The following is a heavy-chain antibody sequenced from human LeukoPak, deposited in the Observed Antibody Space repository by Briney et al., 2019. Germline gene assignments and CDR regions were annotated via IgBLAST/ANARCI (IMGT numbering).Heavy chain of an antibody. J-gene: IGHJ4*02. CDR1: GFTFDDYA. D-gene: IGHD2-2*01. V-gene: IGHV3-9*03. CDR3: AKARCSSTSCYFPTD. Sequence: GGSLRLSCAASGFTFDDYAMHWVRQAPGKGLEWVPGITWNSGTIGYADSVKGRFTISRDNAKNSLYLQMNSLRTEDMAFYYCAKARCSSTSCYFPTDWGQGTLVTVSP. CDR2: ITWNSGTI.